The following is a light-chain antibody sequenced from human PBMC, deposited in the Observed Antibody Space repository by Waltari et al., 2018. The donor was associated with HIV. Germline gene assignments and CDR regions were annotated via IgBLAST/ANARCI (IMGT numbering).Light chain of an antibody. J-gene: IGLJ3*02. Sequence: QSALTQPASVSGSPGQSITISCTGTSSDVGGYNYVSWYQQHPGKAPKLMIYDVSNRPSGVYNRFSGSKSGNTASLTISGLRAEDEADYYCSSYTSSSTWVFGGGTKLTVL. CDR2: DVS. CDR1: SSDVGGYNY. V-gene: IGLV2-14*01. CDR3: SSYTSSSTWV.